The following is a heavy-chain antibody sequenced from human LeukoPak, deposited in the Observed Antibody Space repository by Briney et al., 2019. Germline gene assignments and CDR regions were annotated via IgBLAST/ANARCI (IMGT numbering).Heavy chain of an antibody. J-gene: IGHJ5*02. Sequence: GGSLRLSCAASGFIFGSFAMSWVCQGPEKGLEWGAPISPSGSATYYADSVKGRFTISRDNSQTTLYLQMNSLSDEDTALYHCTRDKSASSPREWFDPWGQGIVVTVSS. CDR3: TRDKSASSPREWFDP. CDR2: ISPSGSAT. CDR1: GFIFGSFA. V-gene: IGHV3-23*01. D-gene: IGHD6-6*01.